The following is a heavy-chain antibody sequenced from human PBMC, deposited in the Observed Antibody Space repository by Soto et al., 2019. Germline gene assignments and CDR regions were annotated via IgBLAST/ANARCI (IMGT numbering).Heavy chain of an antibody. D-gene: IGHD3-10*01. CDR2: ISYSGDT. CDR3: AGAILTMVRGVVVDYFGLDV. CDR1: GGSISSGDYY. Sequence: SETLSLTCTVSGGSISSGDYYWSWIRQPPGKGLEWIGYISYSGDTYYNPSLTSRVTMSLDTSKNQFSLKLNSITAADTAVYYCAGAILTMVRGVVVDYFGLDVWGRGTTVTVSS. J-gene: IGHJ6*02. V-gene: IGHV4-30-4*01.